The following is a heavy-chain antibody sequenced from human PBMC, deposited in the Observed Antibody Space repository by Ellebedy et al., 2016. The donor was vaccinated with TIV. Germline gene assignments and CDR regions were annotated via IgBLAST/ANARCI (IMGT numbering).Heavy chain of an antibody. Sequence: GGSLRLSCAASGFTFNSYWMSWVRQAPGKGLEWVSDVSGNGNTKHYADSVKGRFTISRDNSKNTLYLQMNSLRAEDTAVYYCVKDVNWFDGYWGQGTPVTVSS. CDR3: VKDVNWFDGY. CDR1: GFTFNSYW. V-gene: IGHV3-23*01. D-gene: IGHD3-10*01. J-gene: IGHJ4*02. CDR2: VSGNGNTK.